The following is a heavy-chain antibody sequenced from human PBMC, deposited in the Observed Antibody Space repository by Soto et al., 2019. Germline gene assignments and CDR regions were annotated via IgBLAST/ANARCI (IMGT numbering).Heavy chain of an antibody. Sequence: GGSLRLSCAASGFTFSSYGMHWVRQAPGKGLEWVAVIWYDGSNKYYADSVKGRFTISRDNSKNTLYLQMNSLRADDTAVYYCAKFPSLRFLEWLSHDLDYWGQGTLVTVSS. CDR1: GFTFSSYG. CDR3: AKFPSLRFLEWLSHDLDY. J-gene: IGHJ4*02. CDR2: IWYDGSNK. V-gene: IGHV3-33*06. D-gene: IGHD3-3*01.